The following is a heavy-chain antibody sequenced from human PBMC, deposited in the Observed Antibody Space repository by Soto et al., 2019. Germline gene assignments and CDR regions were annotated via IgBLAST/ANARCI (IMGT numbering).Heavy chain of an antibody. V-gene: IGHV4-59*01. CDR3: ERDSRDYYGSGSPHYFDP. CDR1: GGSISSYY. D-gene: IGHD3-10*01. J-gene: IGHJ4*02. Sequence: SETLSLTCTVSGGSISSYYWSWIRQRPGKGLEWSGYIYYRGSTNYNPSLKSRVTIAVGTSRNQFSLKLSSVTAADTAVYYCERDSRDYYGSGSPHYFDPWGQGTLVTVSS. CDR2: IYYRGST.